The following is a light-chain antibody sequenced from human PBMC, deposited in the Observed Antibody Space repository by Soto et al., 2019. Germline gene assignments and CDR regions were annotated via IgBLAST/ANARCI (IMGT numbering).Light chain of an antibody. J-gene: IGKJ1*01. CDR2: DAS. V-gene: IGKV1-5*01. CDR3: QQYNR. CDR1: QSISSW. Sequence: DIQMTQSPSTLSASVGDRVTITCRASQSISSWLAWYQQKPGKAPKLLIYDASSLESGVPSRFSGSGSGTEFTLTISSPQPEDFATYYCQQYNRFGQGTKVEIK.